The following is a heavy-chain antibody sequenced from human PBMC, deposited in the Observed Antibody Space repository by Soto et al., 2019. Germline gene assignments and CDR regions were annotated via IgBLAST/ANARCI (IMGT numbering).Heavy chain of an antibody. J-gene: IGHJ4*02. CDR1: EFSLTTTRMR. CDR2: IYWDADK. V-gene: IGHV2-5*08. D-gene: IGHD6-13*01. Sequence: QITLKESGPPLVRPAQTLTLTCAFSEFSLTTTRMRVAWIRQPPRNALEWLALIYWDADKPYSPPLKNRLTLAKGTSTRRVVLTITNISRDDTGADFCGQAGDFEVLGFDRWGPGTLVTVSS. CDR3: GQAGDFEVLGFDR.